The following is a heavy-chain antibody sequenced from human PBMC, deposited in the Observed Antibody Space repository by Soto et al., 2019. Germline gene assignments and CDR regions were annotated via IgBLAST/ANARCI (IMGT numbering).Heavy chain of an antibody. CDR1: GFSFSDYS. J-gene: IGHJ4*02. D-gene: IGHD2-15*01. CDR2: IDLSGTMT. V-gene: IGHV3-23*05. CDR3: XXXXXPDGIYSFDY. Sequence: EVQLLESGGDVVQPGGSLRLSCAASGFSFSDYSMNWVRQAPGRGLEWVAFIDLSGTMTDYRDSVKGRFTLSKDRSKKTXXXXXXXXXXXXAXXXXXXXXXXPDGIYSFDYWGQGALVTVSS.